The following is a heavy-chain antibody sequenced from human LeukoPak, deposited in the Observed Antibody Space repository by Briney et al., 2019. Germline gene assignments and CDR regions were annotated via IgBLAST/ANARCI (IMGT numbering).Heavy chain of an antibody. V-gene: IGHV3-23*01. CDR3: AKQSGSYPAEFFQH. D-gene: IGHD1-26*01. J-gene: IGHJ1*01. CDR1: GFTCSSYA. CDR2: ISGSDDST. Sequence: GGSLRLSCAASGFTCSSYAMSWVRQAPGKRLEWVSAISGSDDSTYYTHSVKGRFTISRDNSKYPLYLQMNSLSADDTAVYYCAKQSGSYPAEFFQHWGQGTLVTVSS.